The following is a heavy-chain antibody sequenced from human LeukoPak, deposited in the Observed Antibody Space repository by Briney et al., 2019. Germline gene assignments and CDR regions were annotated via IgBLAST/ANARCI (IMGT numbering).Heavy chain of an antibody. D-gene: IGHD6-19*01. CDR2: IYYSGST. J-gene: IGHJ4*02. CDR3: ARHGGSGPDS. Sequence: PSETLSLTCTVSGGSISSSSYYWGWIRQPPGKGLEWIGGIYYSGSTYYNPSLKSRVTISVDTSKNQFSLKLSSVTAADTAVYYCARHGGSGPDSWGQGTLVTVSS. CDR1: GGSISSSSYY. V-gene: IGHV4-39*01.